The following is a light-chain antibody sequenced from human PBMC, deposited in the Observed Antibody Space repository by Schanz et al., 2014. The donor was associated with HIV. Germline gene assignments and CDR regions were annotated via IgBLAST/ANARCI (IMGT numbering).Light chain of an antibody. Sequence: QSALTQPASASGSPGQSVTISCTGTSSDAGGYNHASWYQQHPGKAPKLMIYEVSKRPSGVPDRFSGSKSGNTASLTISGLQAEDEADYYCNSYTSKNTPIFGGGTKLTVL. CDR1: SSDAGGYNH. CDR2: EVS. V-gene: IGLV2-8*01. CDR3: NSYTSKNTPI. J-gene: IGLJ2*01.